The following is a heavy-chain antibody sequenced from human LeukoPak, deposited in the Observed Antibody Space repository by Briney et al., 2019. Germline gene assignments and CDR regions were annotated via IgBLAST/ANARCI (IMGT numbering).Heavy chain of an antibody. CDR1: GYSFTDYG. J-gene: IGHJ5*02. CDR3: ARKVPNDSSGYYYRGQFDP. V-gene: IGHV1-2*02. Sequence: VASVKVSCKASGYSFTDYGIHWVRQAPGQGLEWMGWINPNSGGTNCAQKFQGRVTITADKSTSTAYMELSSLRSEDTAVYYCARKVPNDSSGYYYRGQFDPWGQGTLVTVSS. D-gene: IGHD3-22*01. CDR2: INPNSGGT.